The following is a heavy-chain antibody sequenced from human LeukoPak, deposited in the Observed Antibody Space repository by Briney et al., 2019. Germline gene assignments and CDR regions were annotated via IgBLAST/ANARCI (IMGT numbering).Heavy chain of an antibody. D-gene: IGHD4-17*01. CDR2: IIPIFGTA. V-gene: IGHV1-69*05. Sequence: SVKVSCKASGGTFSSYGISWVRQAPGQGLEWMGRIIPIFGTANYAQKFQGRLTITTDESTSTAYMELSSLGSADTAVYYCAREGDYGDYASDCWCQGTLVTVSS. CDR1: GGTFSSYG. J-gene: IGHJ4*02. CDR3: AREGDYGDYASDC.